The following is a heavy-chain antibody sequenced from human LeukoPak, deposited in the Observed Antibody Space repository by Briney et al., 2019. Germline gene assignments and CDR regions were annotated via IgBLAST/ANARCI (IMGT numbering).Heavy chain of an antibody. V-gene: IGHV3-9*01. D-gene: IGHD3-9*01. CDR3: AKAGRYFDWLSHLYFDY. Sequence: GGSLRLSCAGSGFTFDDYAMHWVRQAPGKGLEWVSGIRWNSGTIGYADSVKGRFTISRDNAKNSLYLQMNSLRAEDTALYYCAKAGRYFDWLSHLYFDYWGQGTLVTVSS. J-gene: IGHJ4*02. CDR1: GFTFDDYA. CDR2: IRWNSGTI.